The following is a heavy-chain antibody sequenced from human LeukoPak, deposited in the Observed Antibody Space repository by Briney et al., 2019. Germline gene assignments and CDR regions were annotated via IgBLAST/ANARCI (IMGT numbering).Heavy chain of an antibody. D-gene: IGHD6-19*01. V-gene: IGHV3-23*01. CDR2: ITGTGGST. CDR1: GFSLSTYG. CDR3: AKDHGTAVAGFYY. J-gene: IGHJ4*02. Sequence: GAPLRLSCAASGFSLSTYGVSWVRQPPGKGLEWVSGITGTGGSTYYADSVKGRFTVSRDTSKNTLYLQMNSLRAEDTAIYYCAKDHGTAVAGFYYWGQGTLVTVSS.